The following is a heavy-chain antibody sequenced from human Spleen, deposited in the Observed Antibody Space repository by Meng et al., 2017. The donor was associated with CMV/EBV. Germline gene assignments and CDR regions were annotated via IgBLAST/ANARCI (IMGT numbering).Heavy chain of an antibody. J-gene: IGHJ2*01. CDR3: AREGYCTNGVCYNEYFDL. CDR1: GGTFSSYA. D-gene: IGHD2-8*01. V-gene: IGHV1-69*10. Sequence: SVKVSCKASGGTFSSYAISWVRQAPGQGLEWIGGIIPILGIASYAQKVQGRVTITADKSTSTAYMELSSLRSEDTAVYYCAREGYCTNGVCYNEYFDLWGRGTLVTVSS. CDR2: IIPILGIA.